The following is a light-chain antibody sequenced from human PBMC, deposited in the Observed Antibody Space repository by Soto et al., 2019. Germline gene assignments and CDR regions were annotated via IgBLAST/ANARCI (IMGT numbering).Light chain of an antibody. J-gene: IGLJ2*01. CDR1: SSNIGAGYD. V-gene: IGLV1-40*01. Sequence: QLVLTQPPSVSGAPGQRVTISCTGSSSNIGAGYDVHWYQQLPGTAPKLLIYGNNNRPSGVPDRSSGSKSGTSAFLAITGLQSEDEADYYCQSYDSSLSGVVFGGGTKLTVL. CDR3: QSYDSSLSGVV. CDR2: GNN.